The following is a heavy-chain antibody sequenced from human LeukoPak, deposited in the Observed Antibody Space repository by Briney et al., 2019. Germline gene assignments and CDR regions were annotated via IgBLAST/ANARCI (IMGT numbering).Heavy chain of an antibody. V-gene: IGHV3-30*18. CDR2: ISYDGGNT. CDR1: GSTFSSYG. J-gene: IGHJ4*02. Sequence: GGSLRLSCAASGSTFSSYGMHWVRQAPGKGLEWVAGISYDGGNTYYTDSVKGRFTISRDNSKNTLDLQMNSLRAEDTAVYYCAKSGFTIFGVVIEYYFDYWGQGTLVTVSS. D-gene: IGHD3-3*01. CDR3: AKSGFTIFGVVIEYYFDY.